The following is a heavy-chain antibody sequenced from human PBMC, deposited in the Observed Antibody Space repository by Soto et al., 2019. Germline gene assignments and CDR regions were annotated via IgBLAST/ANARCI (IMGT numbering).Heavy chain of an antibody. CDR2: ISYDGSNK. D-gene: IGHD6-13*01. CDR1: GFTFSSYG. CDR3: AKDVAAAGILSAAFDY. J-gene: IGHJ4*02. V-gene: IGHV3-30*18. Sequence: GGSLRLSCAASGFTFSSYGMHWVRQAPGKGLEWVAVISYDGSNKYYADSVKGRFTISRDNSKNTLYLQMNSLRAEDTAVYYCAKDVAAAGILSAAFDYWGQGTLVTVSS.